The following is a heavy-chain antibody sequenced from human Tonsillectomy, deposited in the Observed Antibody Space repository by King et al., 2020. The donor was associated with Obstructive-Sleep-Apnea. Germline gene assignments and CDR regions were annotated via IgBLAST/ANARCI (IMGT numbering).Heavy chain of an antibody. CDR2: IKRSGST. V-gene: IGHV4-34*01. CDR1: GGCFSGYY. J-gene: IGHJ4*02. Sequence: QVQLQQWGAGLLKPSETLSLTCAVYGGCFSGYYWSWIRQPPGKGLEWIGEIKRSGSTNYNPSLKSRVTISVDTSKNQFSLKVTSVTAADTAVYYCARAEDYFDYWGQGNLVTVSS. CDR3: ARAEDYFDY.